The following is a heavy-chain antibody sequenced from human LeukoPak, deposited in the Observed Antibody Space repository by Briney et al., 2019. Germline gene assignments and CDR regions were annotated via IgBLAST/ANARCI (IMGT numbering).Heavy chain of an antibody. D-gene: IGHD6-19*01. Sequence: GASLRLSCAASGFSFSSYAMTWVRQAPGKGLEWVSSIDAGGGDTYHSDSVKGRFTISRDNSTNTLYLQMNSLRADDTAVYYCGRPTKYWLVRGNGVDVWGQGTTVTVSS. J-gene: IGHJ6*02. CDR1: GFSFSSYA. V-gene: IGHV3-23*01. CDR3: GRPTKYWLVRGNGVDV. CDR2: IDAGGGDT.